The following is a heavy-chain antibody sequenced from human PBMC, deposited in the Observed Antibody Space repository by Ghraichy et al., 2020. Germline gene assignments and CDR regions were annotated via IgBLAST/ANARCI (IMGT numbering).Heavy chain of an antibody. CDR1: GFTFSSYA. J-gene: IGHJ4*02. CDR2: ISSNGGST. D-gene: IGHD3-3*01. CDR3: ARDLTDDFWSGYYIDY. V-gene: IGHV3-64*01. Sequence: GESLNISCAASGFTFSSYAMHWVRQAPGKGLEYVSAISSNGGSTYYANSVKGRFTISRDNSKNTLYLQMGSLRAEDMAVYYCARDLTDDFWSGYYIDYWGQGTLVTVSS.